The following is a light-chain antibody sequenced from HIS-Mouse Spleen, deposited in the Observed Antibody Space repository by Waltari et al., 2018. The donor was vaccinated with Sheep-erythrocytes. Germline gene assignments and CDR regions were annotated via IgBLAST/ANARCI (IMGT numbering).Light chain of an antibody. J-gene: IGLJ3*02. CDR1: SSDVGSYNL. CDR3: CSYAGSSTWV. Sequence: QSALTQPPSASGSPGQSITISCTGTSSDVGSYNLVSWYQQHPGKAPKLMIYEGSKRPSGFPNRFSGSKSGNPASLTISGLQAEDEADYYCCSYAGSSTWVFGGGTKLTVL. V-gene: IGLV2-23*01. CDR2: EGS.